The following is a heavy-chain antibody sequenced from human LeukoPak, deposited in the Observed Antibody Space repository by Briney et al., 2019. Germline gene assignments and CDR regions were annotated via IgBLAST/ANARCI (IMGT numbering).Heavy chain of an antibody. J-gene: IGHJ4*02. V-gene: IGHV4-30-2*01. CDR3: ARAGREASGYDY. D-gene: IGHD3-22*01. CDR1: GGSISSGGYY. Sequence: TLSLTCTVSGGSISSGGYYWSWIRQPPGKGLEWIGYIYHSGSTYYNPSLKSRVTISVDRSKNQFSLKLSSVTAADTAVYYCARAGREASGYDYWGQGTLVTVSS. CDR2: IYHSGST.